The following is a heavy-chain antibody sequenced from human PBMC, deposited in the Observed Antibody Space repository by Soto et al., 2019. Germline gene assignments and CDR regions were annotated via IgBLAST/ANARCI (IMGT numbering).Heavy chain of an antibody. CDR1: GFTFSSYS. CDR2: ISGSSGST. Sequence: PGGSLRLSCAASGFTFSSYSMNWVRQAPGKGLEWVSAISGSSGSTYYADSVKGRFTISRDNSKNTLYLQMNSLRAEDTAVYYCAKDLSIAVAEHGDYWGQGTLVTVSS. J-gene: IGHJ4*02. CDR3: AKDLSIAVAEHGDY. D-gene: IGHD6-19*01. V-gene: IGHV3-23*01.